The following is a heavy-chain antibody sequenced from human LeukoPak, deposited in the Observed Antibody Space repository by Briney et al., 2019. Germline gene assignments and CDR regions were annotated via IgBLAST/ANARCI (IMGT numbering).Heavy chain of an antibody. CDR2: TYYRSKWCN. CDR1: GDSFSSNSAS. CDR3: AREGGIFYMIDY. Sequence: SQTLSLTCAISGDSFSSNSASWHWLRQSPSRGLEGLGRTYYRSKWCNNYAVSVKSRIIINPDTSKNQFSLQLKSVTSEDTAVYYCAREGGIFYMIDYWGQGTLVTVSS. J-gene: IGHJ4*02. D-gene: IGHD2-8*01. V-gene: IGHV6-1*01.